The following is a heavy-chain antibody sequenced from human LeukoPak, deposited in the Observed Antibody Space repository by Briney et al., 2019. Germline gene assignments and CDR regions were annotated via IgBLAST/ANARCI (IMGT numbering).Heavy chain of an antibody. V-gene: IGHV4-39*01. CDR2: IYDSGST. J-gene: IGHJ4*02. Sequence: NTSETLSLTCTVSGGSISRTGHYWGWIRRPPGKGLEWIGGIYDSGSTYYNPSLKSRVTISVDTSKNLFSLKLSSVTAADTAVFYCARHTASGLYYFDYWGQGTLVTVSS. D-gene: IGHD3-10*01. CDR3: ARHTASGLYYFDY. CDR1: GGSISRTGHY.